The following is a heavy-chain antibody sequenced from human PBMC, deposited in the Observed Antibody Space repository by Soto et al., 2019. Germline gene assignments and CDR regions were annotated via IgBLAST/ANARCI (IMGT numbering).Heavy chain of an antibody. J-gene: IGHJ4*01. Sequence: TLSLTCTVSGGSISSGGYYWSWIRQHPGKGLGWIGYIYYGGSTYYNPSLKSRATISGDTSKNQFSLKLSSVTAADTAVYYCARGGYYYENSGQNAYDYWGQGILVTVSS. V-gene: IGHV4-31*03. CDR3: ARGGYYYENSGQNAYDY. CDR1: GGSISSGGYY. CDR2: IYYGGST. D-gene: IGHD3-22*01.